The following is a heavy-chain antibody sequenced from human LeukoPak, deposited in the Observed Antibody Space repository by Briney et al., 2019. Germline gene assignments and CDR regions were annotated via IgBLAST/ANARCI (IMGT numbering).Heavy chain of an antibody. CDR1: GFTFSSYA. V-gene: IGHV3-21*01. D-gene: IGHD5-24*01. CDR3: ARGGWDGYAY. Sequence: GGSLRLSCAASGFTFSSYAMSWVRQAPGKGLEWVSSISSSSSYIYYADSVKGRFTISRDNAKNSLYLQMNSLRAEDTAVYYCARGGWDGYAYWGQGTLVTVSS. CDR2: ISSSSSYI. J-gene: IGHJ4*02.